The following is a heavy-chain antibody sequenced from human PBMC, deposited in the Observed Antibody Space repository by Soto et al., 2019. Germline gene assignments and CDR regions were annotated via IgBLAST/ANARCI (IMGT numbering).Heavy chain of an antibody. Sequence: PGGSLRLSCAASGFTFSDYYMSWIRQAPGKGLEWVSYISSSSSTIYYADSVKGRFTISRDNSKNTLYLQMNSLRAEDTAIYFCAKDLDSWSGYVYWGQGTLVTVSS. J-gene: IGHJ4*02. CDR2: ISSSSSTI. CDR1: GFTFSDYY. CDR3: AKDLDSWSGYVY. D-gene: IGHD3-3*01. V-gene: IGHV3-11*01.